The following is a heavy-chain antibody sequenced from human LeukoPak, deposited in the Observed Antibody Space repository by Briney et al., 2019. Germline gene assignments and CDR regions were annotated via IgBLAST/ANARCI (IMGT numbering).Heavy chain of an antibody. CDR3: ARALYYDILPGYSGEGY. V-gene: IGHV3-21*01. CDR2: ISSSSSYI. J-gene: IGHJ4*02. Sequence: GGSLRLSCAASGFTFSSYSMNWVRQAPGKGLEWVSSISSSSSYIYYSDSVKGRFTISRDNAKNSLYLQMNSLRAEDTAVYYCARALYYDILPGYSGEGYWGQGTLVTVSS. CDR1: GFTFSSYS. D-gene: IGHD3-9*01.